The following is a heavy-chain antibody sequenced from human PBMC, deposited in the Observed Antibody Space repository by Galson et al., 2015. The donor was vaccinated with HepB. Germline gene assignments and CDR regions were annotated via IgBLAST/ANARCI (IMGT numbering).Heavy chain of an antibody. CDR3: ARDKVVGSGSTLDY. CDR2: ISYDGSNK. Sequence: SLRLSCAASGFTFSSYAMHWVRQAPGKGLEWVAVISYDGSNKYYADSVKGRFTISRDNSKNTLYLQMNSLRAEDTAVYYCARDKVVGSGSTLDYWGQGTLVTVSS. D-gene: IGHD3-10*01. V-gene: IGHV3-30*04. J-gene: IGHJ4*02. CDR1: GFTFSSYA.